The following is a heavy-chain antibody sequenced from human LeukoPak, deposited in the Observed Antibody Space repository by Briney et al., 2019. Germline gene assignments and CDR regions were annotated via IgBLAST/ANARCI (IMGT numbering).Heavy chain of an antibody. J-gene: IGHJ4*02. Sequence: PGGSLRLSCAASGFTFANDGLSWVRQAPGKGLDWVSAITGSGRSTYYADSVKGRFTISRDNSKNTLYLQMNSLRAEDTAVYYCARVGQGGWHFYYFDYWGQGTLVTVSS. CDR1: GFTFANDG. D-gene: IGHD6-19*01. V-gene: IGHV3-23*01. CDR3: ARVGQGGWHFYYFDY. CDR2: ITGSGRST.